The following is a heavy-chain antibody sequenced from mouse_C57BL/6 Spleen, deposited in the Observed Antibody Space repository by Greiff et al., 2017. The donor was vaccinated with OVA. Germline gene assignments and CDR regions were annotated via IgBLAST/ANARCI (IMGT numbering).Heavy chain of an antibody. CDR1: GYTFTSYW. CDR3: ARESVYYAMDY. Sequence: VQLQQPGAELVMPGASVKLSCKASGYTFTSYWLHWVKPRPGQGLEWIGEIDPSDSYTNYNQKFKGKSTLTVDKSASTAYRQLSSLTSEDSAVYYCARESVYYAMDYWGQGTSVTVSS. J-gene: IGHJ4*01. V-gene: IGHV1-69*01. CDR2: IDPSDSYT.